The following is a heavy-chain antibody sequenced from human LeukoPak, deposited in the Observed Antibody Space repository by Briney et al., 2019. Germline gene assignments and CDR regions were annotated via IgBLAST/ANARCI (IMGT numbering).Heavy chain of an antibody. J-gene: IGHJ4*02. Sequence: GGSLRLSCAASGFTFSSYGMHWVRQAPGKGLEWVAVISYDGSNKYYADSVKGRFTSSRDNAKNSLYLQMNSLRAEDTAVYYCARVLSSPSRVGDYWGQGTLVTVSS. D-gene: IGHD6-13*01. CDR2: ISYDGSNK. CDR1: GFTFSSYG. CDR3: ARVLSSPSRVGDY. V-gene: IGHV3-30*03.